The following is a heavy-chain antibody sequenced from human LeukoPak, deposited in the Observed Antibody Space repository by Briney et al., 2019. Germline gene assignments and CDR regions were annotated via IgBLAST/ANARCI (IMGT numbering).Heavy chain of an antibody. V-gene: IGHV1-69*13. D-gene: IGHD6-13*01. CDR1: GGTFSSYA. CDR3: ARFMSVRQQPLGWNWFDP. J-gene: IGHJ5*02. CDR2: IIPFFGTA. Sequence: ASVKVSCKASGGTFSSYAISWVRQAPGQGLEWMGGIIPFFGTANYAQTFLGRVTITADESTSTAYMELSSLRSEDTAVYYCARFMSVRQQPLGWNWFDPWGQGTLVTVSS.